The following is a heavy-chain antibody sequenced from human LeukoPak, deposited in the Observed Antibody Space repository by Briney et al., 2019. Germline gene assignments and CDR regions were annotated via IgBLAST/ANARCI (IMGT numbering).Heavy chain of an antibody. V-gene: IGHV4-38-2*02. J-gene: IGHJ4*02. D-gene: IGHD3-10*01. CDR1: GYSISSGYY. CDR2: IYHSGST. CDR3: ASKQHYYGSGSYYLITYYFDY. Sequence: PSETLSLTCTVSGYSISSGYYWGWIRQPPGKGLEWIGSIYHSGSTYYNPSLKSRVTISVDTSKNQFSLKLSSVTAADTAVYYCASKQHYYGSGSYYLITYYFDYWGQGTLVTVSS.